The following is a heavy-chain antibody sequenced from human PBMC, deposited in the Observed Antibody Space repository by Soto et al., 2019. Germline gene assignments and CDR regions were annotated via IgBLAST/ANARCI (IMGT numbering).Heavy chain of an antibody. J-gene: IGHJ6*02. Sequence: SGPTLVNPTQTLTLTCTFSGFSLSTSGMCVSWIRQPPGKALEGLALIDWDDDKYYSTSLKTRLTISKDTSNNQVVLTMTNMHPVDTATYYCARILRGYDGSGIGKYYYGMDVWGQGTTVTVSS. CDR2: IDWDDDK. V-gene: IGHV2-70*01. CDR3: ARILRGYDGSGIGKYYYGMDV. CDR1: GFSLSTSGMC. D-gene: IGHD3-10*01.